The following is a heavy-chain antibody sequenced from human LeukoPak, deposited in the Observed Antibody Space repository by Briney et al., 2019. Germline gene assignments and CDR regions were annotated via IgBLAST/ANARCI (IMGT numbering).Heavy chain of an antibody. Sequence: GGSLRLSCAASGFTFSNYAMNWVRQAPGKGLEWVSGITDSGGRTYYADSVKGRFTISRDNSKNTLYLQMNSLRAEDTAVYYCAKFGNSQYCSSTSCPFDYWGQGTLVTVSS. V-gene: IGHV3-23*01. J-gene: IGHJ4*02. CDR1: GFTFSNYA. CDR3: AKFGNSQYCSSTSCPFDY. CDR2: ITDSGGRT. D-gene: IGHD2-2*01.